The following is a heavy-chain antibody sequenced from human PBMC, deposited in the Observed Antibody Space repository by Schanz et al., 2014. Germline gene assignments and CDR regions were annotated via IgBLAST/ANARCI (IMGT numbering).Heavy chain of an antibody. CDR1: GFIFSNYG. CDR3: AKIERNED. Sequence: ERLVESGGGVVQPGRSLRLSCAASGFIFSNYGMHWVRQAPGKGLEWVSSISGDHRNTFYADSVKGRFTISRDNSKNTLYLQMNSLRAEDTAVYFCAKIERNEDWGQGTLVTVSS. J-gene: IGHJ4*02. V-gene: IGHV3-23*04. CDR2: ISGDHRNT. D-gene: IGHD1-1*01.